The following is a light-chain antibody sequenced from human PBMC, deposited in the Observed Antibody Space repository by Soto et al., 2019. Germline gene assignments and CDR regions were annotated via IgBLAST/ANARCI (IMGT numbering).Light chain of an antibody. CDR1: RSLSNW. CDR3: QQYKTSFET. V-gene: IGKV1-5*03. Sequence: DIQLTQSPSTLPASVGDRVTLTCRASRSLSNWLAWYQQKPGKAPKVLIYNVSTLDTGVPSRFSGDGSGTEFTLTISSLQPSDSATYYCQQYKTSFETFGQGTKVEIK. CDR2: NVS. J-gene: IGKJ1*01.